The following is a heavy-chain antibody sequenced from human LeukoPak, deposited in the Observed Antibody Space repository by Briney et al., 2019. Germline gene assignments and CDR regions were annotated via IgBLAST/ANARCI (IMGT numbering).Heavy chain of an antibody. Sequence: ASVKVSCKASGYTFTGYYMHWVRQAPGHGLEWIGWISTYNGATNYTQKFHDRPSMTTDTSTSTAYMELKSLRSDDTAVYYCVKFNYYDTDGYPYWGPGTMVTVSS. CDR2: ISTYNGAT. J-gene: IGHJ4*02. V-gene: IGHV1-18*04. CDR1: GYTFTGYY. D-gene: IGHD3-22*01. CDR3: VKFNYYDTDGYPY.